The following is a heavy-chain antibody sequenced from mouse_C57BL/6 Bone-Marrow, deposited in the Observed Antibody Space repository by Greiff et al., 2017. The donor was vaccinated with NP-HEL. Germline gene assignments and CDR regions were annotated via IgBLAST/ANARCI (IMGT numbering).Heavy chain of an antibody. CDR2: IDPSDSYT. CDR1: GYTFTSYW. Sequence: QVQLQQPGAELVRPGTSVKLSCKASGYTFTSYWMHWVKQRPGPGLEWIGVIDPSDSYTNYNQKFKGKATLTVDTSSSTAYMQLSSLTAEDSAVYYCAGGNYDDYWGQGTTLTVSS. CDR3: AGGNYDDY. J-gene: IGHJ2*01. V-gene: IGHV1-59*01.